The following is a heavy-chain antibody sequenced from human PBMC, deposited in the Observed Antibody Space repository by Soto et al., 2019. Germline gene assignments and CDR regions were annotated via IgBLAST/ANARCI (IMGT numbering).Heavy chain of an antibody. D-gene: IGHD3-10*01. CDR3: ARRRYYHDAFDI. CDR1: GFTFSSYW. J-gene: IGHJ3*02. CDR2: INSDGSST. Sequence: EVQLVESGGGLVQPGGSLRLSCAASGFTFSSYWMHWVRQAPGKGLVWVSRINSDGSSTSYADSVKGRFTISRDNAKNTLYLQMNGLRAEDTAVYYCARRRYYHDAFDIWGQGRMVTVSS. V-gene: IGHV3-74*01.